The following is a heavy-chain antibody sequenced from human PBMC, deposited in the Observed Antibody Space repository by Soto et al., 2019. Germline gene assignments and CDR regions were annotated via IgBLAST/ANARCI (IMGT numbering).Heavy chain of an antibody. D-gene: IGHD2-15*01. J-gene: IGHJ6*02. CDR2: IYPGDSDT. Sequence: PGECLKISCKGSGYSFTSYWIGWVRQMPGKGLEWMGIIYPGDSDTRYSPSFQGQVTISADKSISTAYLQWSSLKASDTAMYYCARVGYCSGGSCYSRQYSYYGTDVWGQGTTVTVSS. V-gene: IGHV5-51*01. CDR3: ARVGYCSGGSCYSRQYSYYGTDV. CDR1: GYSFTSYW.